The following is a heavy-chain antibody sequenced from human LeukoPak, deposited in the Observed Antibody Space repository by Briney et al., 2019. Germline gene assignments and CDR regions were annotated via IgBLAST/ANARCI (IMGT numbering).Heavy chain of an antibody. CDR2: IRHDGSNI. D-gene: IGHD3-10*01. CDR1: GFDIRHYY. J-gene: IGHJ4*02. Sequence: GWCLRLSCVASGFDIRHYYTSWVRPAPGKGLEWVADIRHDGSNIYNVDSVRGRFTISRDNAKNSLFLQMNSLKDEDTAVYYCARDGSGRDFSLDYWGQGTLVTVSS. CDR3: ARDGSGRDFSLDY. V-gene: IGHV3-7*04.